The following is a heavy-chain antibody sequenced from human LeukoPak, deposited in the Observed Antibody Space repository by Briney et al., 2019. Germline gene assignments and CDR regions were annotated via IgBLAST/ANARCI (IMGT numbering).Heavy chain of an antibody. Sequence: GGSLRLSCAASGFTFTSYAMTWVRQAPGKGLEWVSGISNSGSSTYYADSVKGRFTISRDNSRNTLYLQLSSLRAEDTAVCYCANTVVRGSYNMDVWGQGTTVTVSS. CDR3: ANTVVRGSYNMDV. V-gene: IGHV3-23*01. J-gene: IGHJ6*02. D-gene: IGHD3-10*01. CDR2: ISNSGSST. CDR1: GFTFTSYA.